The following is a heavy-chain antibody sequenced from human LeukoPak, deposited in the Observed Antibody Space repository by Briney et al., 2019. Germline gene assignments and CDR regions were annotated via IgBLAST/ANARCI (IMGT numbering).Heavy chain of an antibody. Sequence: GASVKVSCKASGYTFTSYYMHWVRQAPGQGLEWMGGIIPIFGTANYAQKFQGRVTITADESTSTAYMELSSLRSEDTAVYYCAREQSRYYFDYWGQGTLVTVSS. J-gene: IGHJ4*02. CDR1: GYTFTSYY. V-gene: IGHV1-69*13. CDR3: AREQSRYYFDY. D-gene: IGHD5-24*01. CDR2: IIPIFGTA.